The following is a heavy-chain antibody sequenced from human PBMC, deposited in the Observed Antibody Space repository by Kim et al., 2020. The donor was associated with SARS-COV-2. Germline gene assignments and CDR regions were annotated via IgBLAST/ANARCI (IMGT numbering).Heavy chain of an antibody. D-gene: IGHD2-15*01. Sequence: ASVKVSCKASGYTFNSYAMNWVRQAPGQGLEWMGWINTNTGNPTYAQGFTGRFVFSLDTSVSTAYLQINSLKAEDTAVYYCARGVVGWLQLRGYYFCCGMDVWGQGTTVTVSS. CDR1: GYTFNSYA. CDR2: INTNTGNP. J-gene: IGHJ6*02. CDR3: ARGVVGWLQLRGYYFCCGMDV. V-gene: IGHV7-4-1*02.